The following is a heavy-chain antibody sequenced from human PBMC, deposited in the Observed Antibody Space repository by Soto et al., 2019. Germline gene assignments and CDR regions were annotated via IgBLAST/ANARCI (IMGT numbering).Heavy chain of an antibody. CDR2: IKQDESEK. V-gene: IGHV3-7*01. Sequence: GGSLRLSCAASGFIFSSYWMSWFRQAPGKGLEWVANIKQDESEKNYVDSVKGRFTISRDNAKNSLYLQMNSLRAEDTAVYYCARDPIYRVAVDPWGQGTLVTVSS. CDR3: ARDPIYRVAVDP. D-gene: IGHD5-12*01. CDR1: GFIFSSYW. J-gene: IGHJ5*02.